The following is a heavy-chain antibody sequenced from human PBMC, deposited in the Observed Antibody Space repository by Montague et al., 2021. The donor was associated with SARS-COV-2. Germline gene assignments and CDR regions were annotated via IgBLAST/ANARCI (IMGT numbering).Heavy chain of an antibody. CDR2: ISYDGSNK. CDR3: AGDYSGVPGSYYHYFDY. V-gene: IGHV3-30-3*01. Sequence: SLRLSCAASGFTFSNYAMHWVRQAPGKGLEWVAVISYDGSNKYYADSVKGRFTISRDNSKNTLYLQMNSLRAEDTAVYYCAGDYSGVPGSYYHYFDYWGQGTLVTVSS. D-gene: IGHD3-10*01. J-gene: IGHJ4*02. CDR1: GFTFSNYA.